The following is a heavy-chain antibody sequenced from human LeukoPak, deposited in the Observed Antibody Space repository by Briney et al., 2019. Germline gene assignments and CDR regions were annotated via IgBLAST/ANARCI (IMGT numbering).Heavy chain of an antibody. V-gene: IGHV4-34*01. CDR1: GGSFSGYY. Sequence: SETLSLTCAVYGGSFSGYYWSWIRQPPGKGLEWIGEINHSGSTNYNPSLKSRVTISVDTSKNQFSLKLSSVTAADTAVYYCARALTLRAAFNWFDPWGQGTLVTVSS. CDR2: INHSGST. CDR3: ARALTLRAAFNWFDP. J-gene: IGHJ5*02. D-gene: IGHD6-25*01.